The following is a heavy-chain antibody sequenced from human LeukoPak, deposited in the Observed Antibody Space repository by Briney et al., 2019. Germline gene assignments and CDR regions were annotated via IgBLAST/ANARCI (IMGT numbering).Heavy chain of an antibody. CDR1: GFTFSSYG. D-gene: IGHD1/OR15-1a*01. CDR3: ASWDLSGTDALDI. V-gene: IGHV3-30*02. Sequence: GGSLRLSCAASGFTFSSYGMHWVRQAPGKGLEWVAFIRYDGSNKYYADSVKGRFTISRDNSKNTLYLQMNSLRAEDTAVYYSASWDLSGTDALDIWGQGTMVTVSS. J-gene: IGHJ3*02. CDR2: IRYDGSNK.